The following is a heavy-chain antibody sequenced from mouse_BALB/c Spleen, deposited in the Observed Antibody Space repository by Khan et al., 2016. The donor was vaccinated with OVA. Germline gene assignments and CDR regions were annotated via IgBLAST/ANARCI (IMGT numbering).Heavy chain of an antibody. V-gene: IGHV5-17*02. CDR1: GFTFSSFG. CDR3: ARSGGNFHWYLDV. D-gene: IGHD2-1*01. Sequence: EVELVESGGGLVQPGGSRKLSCAASGFTFSSFGMHWVRQAPEKGLEWVAYISSGRSTIYYVDSVKGRFTISRDNPKNTLFLQMTSLRSEDTAMYYCARSGGNFHWYLDVWGAGTSVTVSS. CDR2: ISSGRSTI. J-gene: IGHJ1*01.